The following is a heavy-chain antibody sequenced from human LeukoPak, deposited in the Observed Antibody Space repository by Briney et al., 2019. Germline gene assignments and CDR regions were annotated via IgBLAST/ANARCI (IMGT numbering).Heavy chain of an antibody. CDR3: ARGVSDGSYFAY. Sequence: PSETLSLTCAVYGGSFSGYDWHWIRQPPGKGLEWIGEINHSGRTNYNPSLKSRVTMSLDTSKNQFSLKLSSVTAADAAVYYWARGVSDGSYFAYWGQGTLVTVSS. V-gene: IGHV4-34*01. CDR1: GGSFSGYD. J-gene: IGHJ4*02. D-gene: IGHD1-26*01. CDR2: INHSGRT.